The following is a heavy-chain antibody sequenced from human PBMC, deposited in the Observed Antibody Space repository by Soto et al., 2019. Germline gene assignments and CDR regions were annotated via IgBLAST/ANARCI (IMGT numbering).Heavy chain of an antibody. V-gene: IGHV1-8*01. CDR2: VSPNNGDT. D-gene: IGHD3-10*01. J-gene: IGHJ4*02. Sequence: QVQLVQSGAELKKPGASVKVSCKASGYTFSNYDMNWVRQATGQGPEWIGWVSPNNGDTGYAQRFQCRVTLTTDIATTTPYMQLTSLRSEDTAIYYCAKVSRKGSAIDFDYWGQGTLITVSS. CDR1: GYTFSNYD. CDR3: AKVSRKGSAIDFDY.